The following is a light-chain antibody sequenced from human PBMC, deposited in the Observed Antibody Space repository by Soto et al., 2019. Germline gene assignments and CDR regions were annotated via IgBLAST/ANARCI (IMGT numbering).Light chain of an antibody. V-gene: IGLV4-69*01. CDR1: SGHSSYA. Sequence: QPVLTQSPSASASLGASVKFTCTLSSGHSSYAIAWHQQHPEKGPRYLMKVNSDGSHNKGDGIPDRFLGSSSGAERYLTISSLQSEDEADYYCQTWGTGYWVFGGGTKLTVL. CDR3: QTWGTGYWV. CDR2: VNSDGSH. J-gene: IGLJ3*02.